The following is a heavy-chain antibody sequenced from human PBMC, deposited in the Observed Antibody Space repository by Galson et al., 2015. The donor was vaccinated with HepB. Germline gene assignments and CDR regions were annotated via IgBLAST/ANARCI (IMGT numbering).Heavy chain of an antibody. CDR3: AREAPRKWLVQDYYYYYGMDA. CDR1: GFTVSSNY. Sequence: SLRLSCAASGFTVSSNYMSWVRQAPGKGLEWVSVIYSGGSTYYADSVKGRFTISRDNSKNTLYLQMNSLRAEDTAVYYCAREAPRKWLVQDYYYYYGMDAWGQGTTVTVSS. D-gene: IGHD6-19*01. J-gene: IGHJ6*02. CDR2: IYSGGST. V-gene: IGHV3-53*01.